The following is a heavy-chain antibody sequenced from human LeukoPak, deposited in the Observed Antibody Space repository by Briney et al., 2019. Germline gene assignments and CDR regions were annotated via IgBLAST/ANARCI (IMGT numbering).Heavy chain of an antibody. Sequence: SETLSLTCTVSGGSISSYYWSWIRQPAGKGLEWIGRIYTSGSTNYNPSLKSRVTISVDTSKNQFSLKLSSVTAADTAVYYCATSLLLSSSSYYYYGMDVWGQGTTVTVSS. D-gene: IGHD3-10*01. V-gene: IGHV4-4*07. CDR2: IYTSGST. CDR3: ATSLLLSSSSYYYYGMDV. J-gene: IGHJ6*02. CDR1: GGSISSYY.